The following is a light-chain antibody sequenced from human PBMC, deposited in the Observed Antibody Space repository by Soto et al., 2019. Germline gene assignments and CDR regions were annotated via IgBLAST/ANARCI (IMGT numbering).Light chain of an antibody. Sequence: EIVLTHSPCTLSLSPGERATLSCRASERLSSVYLAWYQQRPGQPPRLVIYGASNRATGIPDRFSGSGSATDFTLIINRLEPEDVAIYYCQQYGGSPRITFGQGTRLEIK. V-gene: IGKV3-20*01. CDR1: ERLSSVY. CDR3: QQYGGSPRIT. J-gene: IGKJ5*01. CDR2: GAS.